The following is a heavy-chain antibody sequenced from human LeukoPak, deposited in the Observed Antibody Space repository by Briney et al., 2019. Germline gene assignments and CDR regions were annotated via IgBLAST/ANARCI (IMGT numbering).Heavy chain of an antibody. CDR2: VSSHGNDG. Sequence: PGRSLRLSCAVSEFTFSHFAMHWVRQAPGKGLEWVAVVSSHGNDGYYADSVKGRFTISRDNSKNTLYLQIDSLTAEDTAIYYCTRDAYNFNDFDYWGQGTLVTVSS. CDR1: EFTFSHFA. CDR3: TRDAYNFNDFDY. V-gene: IGHV3-30*01. D-gene: IGHD5-24*01. J-gene: IGHJ4*02.